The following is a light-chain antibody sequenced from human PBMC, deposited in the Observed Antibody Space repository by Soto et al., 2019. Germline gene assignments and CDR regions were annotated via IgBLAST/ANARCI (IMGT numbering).Light chain of an antibody. V-gene: IGKV4-1*01. J-gene: IGKJ4*01. CDR2: WAS. Sequence: DIVMTQSPDSLAVSLGERDTINCKSSQSVLYSSNNKNYLAWYQQKPGQPPKLLIYWASTRESGVPDRFSGSGSGTDFTLTISSLQAEDLAVYYCQQYYSTLLTFGGGTKVEIK. CDR1: QSVLYSSNNKNY. CDR3: QQYYSTLLT.